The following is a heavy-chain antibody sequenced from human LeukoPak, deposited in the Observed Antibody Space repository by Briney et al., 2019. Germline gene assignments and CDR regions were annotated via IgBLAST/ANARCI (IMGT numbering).Heavy chain of an antibody. D-gene: IGHD5-18*01. CDR2: ISYDGSNK. CDR3: AKDYNTDTAPFDY. J-gene: IGHJ4*02. V-gene: IGHV3-30*18. Sequence: RRSLRLSCAASGFTFSSYGMHWVRQAPGKGLEWVAVISYDGSNKYYADSVKGRFTISRDNSKNTLYLQMNSLRAEDTAVYYCAKDYNTDTAPFDYWGQGTLVTVSS. CDR1: GFTFSSYG.